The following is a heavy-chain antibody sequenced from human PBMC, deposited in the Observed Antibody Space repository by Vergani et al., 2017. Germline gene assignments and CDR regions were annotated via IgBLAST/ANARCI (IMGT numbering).Heavy chain of an antibody. CDR2: IKQDGSEK. D-gene: IGHD5-18*01. CDR1: GFTFSDYW. CDR3: ARSPHGYTYGGYISQFDP. V-gene: IGHV3-7*01. J-gene: IGHJ5*02. Sequence: EVHLVESGGDLVQPGGSLRLSCAASGFTFSDYWMSWLRQTPGKGLEWVAYIKQDGSEKYYVDSVKGRFTISRDNAKNSLYLQMNNLRVEDTAVYFCARSPHGYTYGGYISQFDPWGQGTLVTVSS.